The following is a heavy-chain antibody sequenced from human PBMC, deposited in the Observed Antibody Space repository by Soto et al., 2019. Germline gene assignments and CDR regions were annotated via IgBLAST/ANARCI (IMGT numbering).Heavy chain of an antibody. CDR2: INPGGSEK. CDR1: GFTFSHYW. CDR3: ARDYDFKVDY. D-gene: IGHD3-3*01. Sequence: SLRLSCAASGFTFSHYWMTWVRQAPGKGLEWVANINPGGSEKFYVDSLKGRFSISRDNTKNSLYLQMNSLGAEDTGVYFCARDYDFKVDYWGRGVLVTVSS. V-gene: IGHV3-7*01. J-gene: IGHJ4*02.